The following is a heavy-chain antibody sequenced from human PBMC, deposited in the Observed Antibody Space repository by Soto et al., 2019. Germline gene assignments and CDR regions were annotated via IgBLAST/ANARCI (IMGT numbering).Heavy chain of an antibody. V-gene: IGHV3-74*01. CDR1: GFTLSNYW. J-gene: IGHJ6*02. Sequence: PGGALRLSCAASGFTLSNYWMHWVRQFPGEGLVWVSRISPDGSGTNYADSVKGRFTISGDNAKNTLYPQMNSLRAEDTAVYYCAKDLGDTYYYYYGMDVWGQGTTVTVSS. D-gene: IGHD3-16*01. CDR2: ISPDGSGT. CDR3: AKDLGDTYYYYYGMDV.